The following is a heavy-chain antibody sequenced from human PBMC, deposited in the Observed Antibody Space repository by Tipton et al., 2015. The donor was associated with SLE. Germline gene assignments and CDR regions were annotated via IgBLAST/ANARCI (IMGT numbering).Heavy chain of an antibody. Sequence: SLRLSCAASGFTFSSYAMHWVRQAPGKGLEWVAVISYDGSNKYYADSVKGRFTISRDNAKNSLYLQMNSLRAEDTAVYYCARISCYYGSGSPPHYFDYWGQGTLVTVSS. D-gene: IGHD3-10*01. J-gene: IGHJ4*02. CDR3: ARISCYYGSGSPPHYFDY. CDR1: GFTFSSYA. V-gene: IGHV3-30*04. CDR2: ISYDGSNK.